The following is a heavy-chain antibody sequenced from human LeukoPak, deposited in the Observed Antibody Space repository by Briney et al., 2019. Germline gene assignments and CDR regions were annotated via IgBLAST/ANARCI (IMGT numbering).Heavy chain of an antibody. Sequence: ASVKVSCKASGYTFTSYYMHWVRQAPGQGLEWMGIINPSGGSTSYAQKFQGRVTMTRDTSISTAYMELSRLRSDDTAVYYCARTLAGTNGPLWFDPWGQGTLVTVSS. CDR2: INPSGGST. CDR3: ARTLAGTNGPLWFDP. CDR1: GYTFTSYY. V-gene: IGHV1-46*01. J-gene: IGHJ5*02. D-gene: IGHD2-8*01.